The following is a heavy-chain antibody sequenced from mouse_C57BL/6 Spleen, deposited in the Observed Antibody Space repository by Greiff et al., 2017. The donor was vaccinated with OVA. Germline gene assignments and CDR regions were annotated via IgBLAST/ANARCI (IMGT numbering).Heavy chain of an antibody. J-gene: IGHJ4*01. CDR3: ASLYYSNPYYAMDY. Sequence: EVQLQQSGGGLVQPGGSLKLSCAASGIDFSRYWMSWVRRAPGKGLEWIGEINPDSSTINYAPSLKDKFIISRDNAKNTLYLQMSKVRSEDTALYYCASLYYSNPYYAMDYWGQGTSVTVSS. V-gene: IGHV4-1*01. D-gene: IGHD2-5*01. CDR1: GIDFSRYW. CDR2: INPDSSTI.